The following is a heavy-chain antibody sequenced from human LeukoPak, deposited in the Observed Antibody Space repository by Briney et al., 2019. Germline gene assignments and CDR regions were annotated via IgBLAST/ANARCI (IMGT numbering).Heavy chain of an antibody. CDR1: GFTFEDYG. Sequence: GGSLRLLCAASGFTFEDYGMSWVREAPGTGLESVSGINWNGGSTGYADSVKGRFTISRDNAKNSLYLQMNSLRAEDTALYYCARDFSYGSGSSDYWGQGTLVTVSS. CDR2: INWNGGST. V-gene: IGHV3-20*04. D-gene: IGHD3-10*01. CDR3: ARDFSYGSGSSDY. J-gene: IGHJ4*02.